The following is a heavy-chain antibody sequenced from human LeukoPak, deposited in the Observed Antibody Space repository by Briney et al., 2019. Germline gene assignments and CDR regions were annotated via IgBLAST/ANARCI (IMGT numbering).Heavy chain of an antibody. Sequence: SETLSLTCTVSGASISSYYWSWIRQPPGKGLEWIGSISYSGNTNYNPSLKSRVTISVGTSKKQFSLKLTSVTAADTAVYYCARVMRLEKLAPFDYWGQGTLVTVSS. CDR2: ISYSGNT. CDR3: ARVMRLEKLAPFDY. V-gene: IGHV4-59*01. CDR1: GASISSYY. J-gene: IGHJ4*02. D-gene: IGHD3-16*01.